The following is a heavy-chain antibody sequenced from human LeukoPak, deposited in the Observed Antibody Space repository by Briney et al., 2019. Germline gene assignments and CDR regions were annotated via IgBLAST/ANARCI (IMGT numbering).Heavy chain of an antibody. D-gene: IGHD6-19*01. J-gene: IGHJ4*02. CDR3: ARAGYSSGWYNY. V-gene: IGHV4-59*12. Sequence: PSETLSLTCTVSGGSISSYYWSWIQQPPGKGLEWIGYIYYSGSTNYNPSLKSRVTISVDTSKNQFSLKLSSVTAADTAVYYCARAGYSSGWYNYWGQGTLVTVSS. CDR2: IYYSGST. CDR1: GGSISSYY.